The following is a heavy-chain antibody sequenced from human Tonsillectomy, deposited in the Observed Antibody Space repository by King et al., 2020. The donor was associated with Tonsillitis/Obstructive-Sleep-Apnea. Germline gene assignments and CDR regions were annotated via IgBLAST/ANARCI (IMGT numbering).Heavy chain of an antibody. D-gene: IGHD2-2*01. V-gene: IGHV4-34*01. Sequence: VQLQQWGAGLLKPSETLSLTCAVYGGSFSGYYWSWIRQPPGNGLECIGEINHSGSTNYNPSLKSRVTILVDTSKNQFSLKLSSVTAADTAVYYCARRGQPPTRNWFDPWGQGTLVTVSS. CDR3: ARRGQPPTRNWFDP. CDR2: INHSGST. CDR1: GGSFSGYY. J-gene: IGHJ5*02.